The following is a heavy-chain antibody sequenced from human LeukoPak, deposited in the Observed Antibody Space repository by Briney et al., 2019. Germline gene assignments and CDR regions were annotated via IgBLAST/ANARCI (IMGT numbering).Heavy chain of an antibody. D-gene: IGHD4-17*01. CDR3: ALGDYGKPFDY. V-gene: IGHV3-23*01. CDR1: GFAFSTYA. Sequence: GGSLRLSCAASGFAFSTYAMSWVRQAPGKGLEWVSVISGSGASTYYADSVKGRFTISRDNSKNTLYLQMNSLRAEDTAVYYCALGDYGKPFDYWGQGTLVTVSS. CDR2: ISGSGAST. J-gene: IGHJ4*02.